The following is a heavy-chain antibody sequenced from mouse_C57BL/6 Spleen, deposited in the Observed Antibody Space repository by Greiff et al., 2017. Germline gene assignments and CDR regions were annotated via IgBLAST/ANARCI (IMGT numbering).Heavy chain of an antibody. V-gene: IGHV5-12*01. D-gene: IGHD2-4*01. CDR3: ARGGYDYDFWYFDV. CDR1: GFTFSDYY. J-gene: IGHJ1*03. CDR2: ISNGGGST. Sequence: EVKLVESGGGLVQPGGSLKLSCAASGFTFSDYYMYWVRQTPEKRLEWVAYISNGGGSTYYPDTVKGRFTIPRDNAKNTLYLQMSRLKSEDTAMYYCARGGYDYDFWYFDVWGTGTTVTVSS.